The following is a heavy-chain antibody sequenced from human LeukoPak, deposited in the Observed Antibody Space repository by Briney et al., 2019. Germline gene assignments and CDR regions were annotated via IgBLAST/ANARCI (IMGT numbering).Heavy chain of an antibody. CDR3: AKDQMVRGVIDALAEYFQH. Sequence: PGGSLRLSCAASGFTFSSYAMSWVRQAPGKGLEWVSVISGSGGSTYYADSVKGRFTISRDNSKNTLYLQMNSLRAEDTAVYYCAKDQMVRGVIDALAEYFQHWGQGTLVTVTS. CDR2: ISGSGGST. V-gene: IGHV3-23*01. CDR1: GFTFSSYA. D-gene: IGHD3-10*01. J-gene: IGHJ1*01.